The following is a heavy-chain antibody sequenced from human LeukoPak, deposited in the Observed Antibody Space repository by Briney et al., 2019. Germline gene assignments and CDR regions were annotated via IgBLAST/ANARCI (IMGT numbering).Heavy chain of an antibody. Sequence: GGSLRLSCAASGFTFSSYGTHWVRQAPGKGLEWVAVISYDGSNEYYADSVKGRFTISRDNSKNTLYLQMNSLRAEDTAVYYCAKDAEVAVAGDYWGQGTLVTVSS. D-gene: IGHD6-19*01. V-gene: IGHV3-30*18. CDR1: GFTFSSYG. J-gene: IGHJ4*02. CDR3: AKDAEVAVAGDY. CDR2: ISYDGSNE.